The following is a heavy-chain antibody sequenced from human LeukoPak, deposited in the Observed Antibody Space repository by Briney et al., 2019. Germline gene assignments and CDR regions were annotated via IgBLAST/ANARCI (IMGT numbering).Heavy chain of an antibody. CDR3: ARLYGAT. D-gene: IGHD4-17*01. CDR1: GGSISSYY. V-gene: IGHV4-59*01. CDR2: IYYSGST. J-gene: IGHJ5*02. Sequence: SETLSLTCTVSGGSISSYYWSWIRQSPGKGLEWIGFIYYSGSTNYNPSLKSRVTISVDTSKNQSSLKLSSVTAADTAVYYCARLYGATWGQGVLVTVSS.